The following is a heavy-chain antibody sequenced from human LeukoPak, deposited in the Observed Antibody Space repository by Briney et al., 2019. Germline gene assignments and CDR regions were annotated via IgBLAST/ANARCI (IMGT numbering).Heavy chain of an antibody. J-gene: IGHJ4*02. Sequence: SETLSLTCTVSGGSISSGSYYWDWIRQPPGKGLEWIGEVNLQGSTNYNPSLMGRVAISVDTSENHISLQLTSVTAADTAVYYCAREGGPYRPLDYSGQGTLVTVSS. CDR3: AREGGPYRPLDY. CDR1: GGSISSGSYY. CDR2: VNLQGST. V-gene: IGHV4-39*07.